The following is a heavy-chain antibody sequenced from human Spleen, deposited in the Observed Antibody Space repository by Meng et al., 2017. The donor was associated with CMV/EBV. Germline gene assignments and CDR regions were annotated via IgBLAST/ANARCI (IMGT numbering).Heavy chain of an antibody. CDR3: ARDRKHYGERGWFDP. CDR2: IYYSGST. D-gene: IGHD4-17*01. Sequence: GQLHGSGPGLVQPSPTLSLTCTVAGGSISSGDYYWSWLRQPPGKGLEWIGYIYYSGSTYSNASLKSRVTISIDRSKNQFSLKLSSVTAADTAVYYCARDRKHYGERGWFDPWGQGTLVTVSS. CDR1: GGSISSGDYY. J-gene: IGHJ5*02. V-gene: IGHV4-30-4*01.